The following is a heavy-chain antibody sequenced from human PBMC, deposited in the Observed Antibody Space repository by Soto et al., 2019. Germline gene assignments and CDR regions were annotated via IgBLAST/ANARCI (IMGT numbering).Heavy chain of an antibody. CDR1: GFTFSSYA. D-gene: IGHD1-1*01. V-gene: IGHV3-23*01. J-gene: IGHJ4*02. CDR2: ISDSGGST. Sequence: GSLRLSCAASGFTFSSYAMSWVRQAPGKGLEWVSVISDSGGSTYYADSVKGRFTISRDNSKNTLYLQMSSLRAEDTAVYYCAKSVYNWNDGFFDYWGQGTLVTVSS. CDR3: AKSVYNWNDGFFDY.